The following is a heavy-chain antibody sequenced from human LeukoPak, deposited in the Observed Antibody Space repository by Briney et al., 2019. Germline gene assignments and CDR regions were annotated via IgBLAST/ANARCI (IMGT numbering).Heavy chain of an antibody. CDR2: ISSSRSYI. V-gene: IGHV3-21*01. CDR3: ARDDCMPRDYYDSSGHFDY. CDR1: GFTFSSYS. J-gene: IGHJ4*02. D-gene: IGHD3-22*01. Sequence: GGSLRLACAASGFTFSSYSMNWVRQAPGKGLEWVSSISSSRSYIYYADSVKGRFTISRDNAKNSLYLQMNSLRAEDTAVYYCARDDCMPRDYYDSSGHFDYWGQGTLVTVSS.